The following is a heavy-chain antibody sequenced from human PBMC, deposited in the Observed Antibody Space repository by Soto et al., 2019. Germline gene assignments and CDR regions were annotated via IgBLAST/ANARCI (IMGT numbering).Heavy chain of an antibody. CDR1: GGTFSSYT. Sequence: GASVKVSCKASGGTFSSYTISWVRQAPGQGLEWMGRIIPILGIANYAQKFQGRVTITADKSTSTAYMELSSLRSEDTAVYYCARDETNRSGCRHWGQGTLVTVSS. J-gene: IGHJ1*01. CDR2: IIPILGIA. D-gene: IGHD6-19*01. CDR3: ARDETNRSGCRH. V-gene: IGHV1-69*04.